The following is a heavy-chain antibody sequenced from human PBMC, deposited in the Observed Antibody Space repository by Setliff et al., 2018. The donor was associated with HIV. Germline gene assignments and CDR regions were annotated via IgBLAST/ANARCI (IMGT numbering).Heavy chain of an antibody. CDR2: MNPNSGRA. V-gene: IGHV1-8*02. CDR1: GYTFSIYE. J-gene: IGHJ4*02. Sequence: ASVKVSCKASGYTFSIYEINWVRQSPGQGLEWLGWMNPNSGRAGSAQMFQGRLTMTRDTSTSTAYMELRSLTSDDSAIYYCARGRLSWSPDFWGQGTLVTVSS. CDR3: ARGRLSWSPDF.